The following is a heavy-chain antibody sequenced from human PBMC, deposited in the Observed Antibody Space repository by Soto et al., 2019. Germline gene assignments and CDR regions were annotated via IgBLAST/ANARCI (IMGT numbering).Heavy chain of an antibody. Sequence: QVQLVXXXXGVVQPGRSLRLSCAASGFTFSSYGMHWVRQAPGXXXXWVSVISYDGSNKYYADSVKGRFTISRDNSKNTLYLQMNSLRAEDTAVYYCAKETYYDIRYGMDVWGQGTTVTVSS. CDR1: GFTFSSYG. CDR2: ISYDGSNK. D-gene: IGHD3-9*01. CDR3: AKETYYDIRYGMDV. J-gene: IGHJ6*02. V-gene: IGHV3-30*18.